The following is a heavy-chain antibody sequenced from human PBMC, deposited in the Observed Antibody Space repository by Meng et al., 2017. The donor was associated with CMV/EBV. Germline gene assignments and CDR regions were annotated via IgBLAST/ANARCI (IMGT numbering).Heavy chain of an antibody. CDR2: IYYSGST. J-gene: IGHJ4*02. Sequence: QLQEAGPGLGKPSQTLSLTCTVSGGSISSGDYYWSWIRQPPGKGLEWIGYIYYSGSTYYNPSLKSRVTISVDTSKNQFSLKLSSVTAADTAVYYCARVMGPNRTPYYFDYWGQGTLVTASS. V-gene: IGHV4-30-4*08. CDR3: ARVMGPNRTPYYFDY. CDR1: GGSISSGDYY. D-gene: IGHD1-14*01.